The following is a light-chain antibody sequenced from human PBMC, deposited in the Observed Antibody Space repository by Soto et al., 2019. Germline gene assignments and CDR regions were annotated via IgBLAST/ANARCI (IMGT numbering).Light chain of an antibody. J-gene: IGLJ1*01. CDR1: SSDVGGYNY. Sequence: QSALTQPASVSGSPGQSITISCTGTSSDVGGYNYVAWYQQHPGKAHQLMIYEVINRPSGVSNRFSGSTSSNTASLTISGLQAEDEAYYYCSSYTSSRTLVFETGTKVTVL. CDR2: EVI. V-gene: IGLV2-14*01. CDR3: SSYTSSRTLV.